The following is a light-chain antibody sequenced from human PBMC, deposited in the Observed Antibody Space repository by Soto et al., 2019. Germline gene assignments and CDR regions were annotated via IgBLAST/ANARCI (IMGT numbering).Light chain of an antibody. CDR1: QSISSAY. J-gene: IGKJ5*01. Sequence: EIVLTQSPGTLSLSPGDIATLSCSSSQSISSAYLAWYQQTPGQAPRLLIYGASTRATGIPDRFSGSGSGTDFTLTISRLGPEDFAVYYCQQYGSSPFNCGQGTRLEIK. CDR2: GAS. CDR3: QQYGSSPFN. V-gene: IGKV3-20*01.